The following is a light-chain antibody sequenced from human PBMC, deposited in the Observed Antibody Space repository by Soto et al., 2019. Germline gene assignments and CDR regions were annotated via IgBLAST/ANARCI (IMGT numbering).Light chain of an antibody. J-gene: IGKJ1*01. CDR2: DAS. V-gene: IGKV1-5*01. CDR3: QQDNSYPLT. Sequence: DIQMTQSPPTLSASIRDRVTITCRASQKISGWLAWYQQKPGKAPKLLIYDASSLQSGVPSRFSGSGSGTEFTLTISSLQPDDFATYYCQQDNSYPLTFGQGTKVEIK. CDR1: QKISGW.